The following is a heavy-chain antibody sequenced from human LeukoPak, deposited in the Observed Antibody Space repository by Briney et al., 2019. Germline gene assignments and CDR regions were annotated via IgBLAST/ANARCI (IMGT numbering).Heavy chain of an antibody. Sequence: GGSLRLSCAASGFTFSSYGMHWVRQAPGKGLEWVAVISYDGSNKYYADSVKGRFTISRDNSKNTLYLQMNSLRAEDTAVHYCAKAPPAATYYFDYWGQGTLVTVSS. J-gene: IGHJ4*02. D-gene: IGHD2-2*01. V-gene: IGHV3-30*18. CDR3: AKAPPAATYYFDY. CDR2: ISYDGSNK. CDR1: GFTFSSYG.